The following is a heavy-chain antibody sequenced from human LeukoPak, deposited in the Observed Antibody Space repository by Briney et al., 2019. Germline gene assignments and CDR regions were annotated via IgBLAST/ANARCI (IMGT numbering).Heavy chain of an antibody. CDR3: ARVIYCGGDCYYPYYYYGMDV. V-gene: IGHV3-21*01. CDR2: ISSSSSYI. CDR1: GFTFSSYS. J-gene: IGHJ6*02. Sequence: PGGSLRLSCAASGFTFSSYSMNWVRQAPGKGLEWVSSISSSSSYIYYADSVKGRFTISRDNAKNSLYLQMNSLRAEDTAVYYCARVIYCGGDCYYPYYYYGMDVWGQGTTVTVSS. D-gene: IGHD2-21*02.